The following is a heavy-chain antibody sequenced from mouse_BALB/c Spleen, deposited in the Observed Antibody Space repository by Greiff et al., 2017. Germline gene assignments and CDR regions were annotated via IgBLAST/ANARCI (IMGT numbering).Heavy chain of an antibody. CDR2: INPSNGRT. D-gene: IGHD1-1*01. J-gene: IGHJ1*01. CDR1: GYTFTSYW. V-gene: IGHV1S81*02. Sequence: VQLQQPGAELVKPGASVKLSCKASGYTFTSYWMHWVKQRPGQGLEWIGEINPSNGRTNYNEKFKSKATLTVDKSSSTAYMQLSSLTSEDSAVYYCARSDYGSSYWYFDVWGAGTTVTVSS. CDR3: ARSDYGSSYWYFDV.